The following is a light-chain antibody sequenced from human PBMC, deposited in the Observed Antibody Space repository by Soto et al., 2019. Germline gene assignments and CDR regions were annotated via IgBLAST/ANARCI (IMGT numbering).Light chain of an antibody. Sequence: QSVLTQPPSVSAAPGQKVTISCSGSSSNIGNNYVSWYQQVPGTAPKLLIYDNNKRPSGNPDRFSGSKSGTSATLGISGRQTGDEAYYYCGTWDSSLSVHVFGTGTKVTVL. CDR1: SSNIGNNY. J-gene: IGLJ1*01. V-gene: IGLV1-51*01. CDR3: GTWDSSLSVHV. CDR2: DNN.